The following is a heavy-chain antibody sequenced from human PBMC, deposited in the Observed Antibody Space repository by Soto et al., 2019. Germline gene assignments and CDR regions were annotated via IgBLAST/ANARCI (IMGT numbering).Heavy chain of an antibody. CDR2: TYYRSRWYN. D-gene: IGHD1-7*01. CDR1: GDSVSSNSAA. J-gene: IGHJ6*03. V-gene: IGHV6-1*01. Sequence: SQTLSLTCAISGDSVSSNSAAWNWIRLSPSRGLEWLARTYYRSRWYNDYTVSVRSRITVNPDTSKNQLSLQLTTVNPEDTAVYYCAGTTSHQWYYMDVWGKGTTVTVSS. CDR3: AGTTSHQWYYMDV.